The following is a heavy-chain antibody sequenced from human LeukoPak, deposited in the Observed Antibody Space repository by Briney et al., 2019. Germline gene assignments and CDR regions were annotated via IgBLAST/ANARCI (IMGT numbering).Heavy chain of an antibody. CDR1: GGSISSGDSS. J-gene: IGHJ4*02. CDR3: ARTPGYCSGTSCYIGY. V-gene: IGHV4-30-4*01. D-gene: IGHD2-2*02. CDR2: IYSSGDT. Sequence: SETLSLTCTVSGGSISSGDSSWSWIRQPPGKGLEWIGYIYSSGDTYYNPSLKSRVTISVDTSKNQFSLRLSSVTAADTAVYYCARTPGYCSGTSCYIGYWGQGTLVTVSA.